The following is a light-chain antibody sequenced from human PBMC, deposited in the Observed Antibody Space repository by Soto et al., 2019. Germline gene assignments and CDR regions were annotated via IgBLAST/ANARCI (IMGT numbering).Light chain of an antibody. CDR3: QQYVSPPIT. V-gene: IGKV3-20*01. J-gene: IGKJ5*01. CDR1: QSVTSTY. CDR2: GAS. Sequence: EIVLTQSPGTLSSSPGERATLSCRASQSVTSTYLGWYQQKPGQAPSLLIYGASSRATGIPDRFSGSGSGTDFTLTISRLEPEDFAVYYCQQYVSPPITFGQGTRLEIK.